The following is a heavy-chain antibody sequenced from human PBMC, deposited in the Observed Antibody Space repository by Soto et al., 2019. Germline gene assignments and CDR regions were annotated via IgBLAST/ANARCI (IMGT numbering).Heavy chain of an antibody. CDR3: AKDQYCSNTSCYPIRWFHP. CDR1: GFTFSSYG. V-gene: IGHV3-30*18. D-gene: IGHD2-2*01. Sequence: QVQLVESGGGVVQPGRSLRLSCAASGFTFSSYGMHWVRQAPGKRLEWVAVISYDGSNKYYADSVKGRFTISRDNSKNTLYLQINGLRAEDMAVYYCAKDQYCSNTSCYPIRWFHPWGQGTLVTVSS. CDR2: ISYDGSNK. J-gene: IGHJ5*02.